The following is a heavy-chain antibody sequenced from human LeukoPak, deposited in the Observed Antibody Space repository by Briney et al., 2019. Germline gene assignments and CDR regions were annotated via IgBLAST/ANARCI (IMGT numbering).Heavy chain of an antibody. CDR2: IIPILGIA. CDR1: GGTFSSYA. D-gene: IGHD3-9*01. CDR3: ARGRWVRYFDWLPLDY. J-gene: IGHJ4*02. V-gene: IGHV1-69*04. Sequence: SVKVSCKASGGTFSSYAISWVRQAPGQGLEWMGRIIPILGIANYAQKFQGRVTITADKSTSTAYMELSSLRSEDTAVYYCARGRWVRYFDWLPLDYWGQGTLVTVSS.